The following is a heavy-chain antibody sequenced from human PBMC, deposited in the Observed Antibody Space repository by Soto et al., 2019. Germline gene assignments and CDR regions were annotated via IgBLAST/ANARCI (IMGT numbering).Heavy chain of an antibody. Sequence: SETLSLTCSVSGGSISTDGYYWSWIRQPPGKGLEWIGYIYYSGSTNYNPSLKSRVTISVDTSKNQFSLKLSSVTAADTAVYYCARGPIYSYGGHGYFDYWGQGTLVTVSS. J-gene: IGHJ4*02. CDR3: ARGPIYSYGGHGYFDY. D-gene: IGHD2-15*01. CDR1: GGSISTDGYY. CDR2: IYYSGST. V-gene: IGHV4-61*08.